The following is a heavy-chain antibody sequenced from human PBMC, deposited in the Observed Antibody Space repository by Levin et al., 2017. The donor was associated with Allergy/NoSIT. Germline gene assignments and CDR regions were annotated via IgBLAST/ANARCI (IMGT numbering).Heavy chain of an antibody. CDR2: ISSSSTYI. D-gene: IGHD6-6*01. V-gene: IGHV3-21*01. J-gene: IGHJ3*02. CDR1: GFTFSGYT. Sequence: GGSLRLSCAASGFTFSGYTLNWVRQAPGKGLEWVSSISSSSTYIYYADSLKGRFTISRDDAKNSLSLQMNSLRLEDTAVYYCAGDGSYDTLDIWGQGTMVTVSS. CDR3: AGDGSYDTLDI.